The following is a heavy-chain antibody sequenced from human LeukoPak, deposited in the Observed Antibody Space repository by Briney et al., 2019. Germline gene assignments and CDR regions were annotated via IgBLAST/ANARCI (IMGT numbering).Heavy chain of an antibody. Sequence: SVKVSCKASGYTFTSYGISWVRQAPGQGLEWMGGIIPIFGTANYAQKFQGRVTITADESTSTAYMELSSLRSEDTAVYYCARVLELRDYYYYYMDVWGKGTTVTVSS. CDR1: GYTFTSYG. J-gene: IGHJ6*03. V-gene: IGHV1-69*13. CDR2: IIPIFGTA. CDR3: ARVLELRDYYYYYMDV. D-gene: IGHD1-7*01.